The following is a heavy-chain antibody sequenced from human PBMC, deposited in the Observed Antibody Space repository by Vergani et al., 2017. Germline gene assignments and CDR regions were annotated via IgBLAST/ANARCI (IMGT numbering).Heavy chain of an antibody. CDR3: ATKGGEDYDFWSGYYGDNWFDP. Sequence: QLQLQESGPGLVKPSETLSLTCTVSGGSISSSSYYWGWIRQPPGKGLEWIGSIYYSGSNYYNPSLKSRVTISVDTSKNRFSLKLSSVTAADTAVYYCATKGGEDYDFWSGYYGDNWFDPWGQGTLVTVAS. CDR2: IYYSGSN. J-gene: IGHJ5*02. CDR1: GGSISSSSYY. D-gene: IGHD3-3*01. V-gene: IGHV4-39*07.